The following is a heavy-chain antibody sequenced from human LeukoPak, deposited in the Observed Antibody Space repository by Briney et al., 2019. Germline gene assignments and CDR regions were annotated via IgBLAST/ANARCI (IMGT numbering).Heavy chain of an antibody. Sequence: GGSLRLSCAASGFTFSSYSMNWVHQAPGKGLEWVSSISSSSSYIYYADSVKGRFTISRDNAKNSLYLQMNSLRAEDTAVYYCARDRGKYGGNSDYFDYWGQGTLVTVSS. D-gene: IGHD4-23*01. V-gene: IGHV3-21*01. J-gene: IGHJ4*02. CDR3: ARDRGKYGGNSDYFDY. CDR1: GFTFSSYS. CDR2: ISSSSSYI.